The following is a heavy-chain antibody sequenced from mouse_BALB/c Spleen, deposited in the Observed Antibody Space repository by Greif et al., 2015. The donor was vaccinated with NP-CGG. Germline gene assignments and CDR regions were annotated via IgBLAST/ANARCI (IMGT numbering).Heavy chain of an antibody. CDR1: GFIFSDYG. D-gene: IGHD1-1*01. CDR3: TRDYSNSCWFLDV. V-gene: IGHV5-15*02. Sequence: EVMLVESGGGLVQPGGSRKLSCAASGFIFSDYGIAWVRQAPGKGPEWVAFISNLAYSIYYADTVTGRFTISRENAKNTLYMKMSSLKSEDTAMYYCTRDYSNSCWFLDVWGAGTTVAV. J-gene: IGHJ1*01. CDR2: ISNLAYSI.